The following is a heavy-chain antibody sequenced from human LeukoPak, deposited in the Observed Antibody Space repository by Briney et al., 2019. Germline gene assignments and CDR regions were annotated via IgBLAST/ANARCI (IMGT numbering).Heavy chain of an antibody. Sequence: GGSLRLSCAASGFTFSSYEMNWVRQAPGKGLEWVSYITGSGSTIFYADSVKGRFTISRDNAKNSLYLQMNSLGAEDTAVYYCARDDGSSWQFDYWGQGTLVTVSS. J-gene: IGHJ4*02. V-gene: IGHV3-48*03. CDR3: ARDDGSSWQFDY. CDR1: GFTFSSYE. CDR2: ITGSGSTI. D-gene: IGHD6-13*01.